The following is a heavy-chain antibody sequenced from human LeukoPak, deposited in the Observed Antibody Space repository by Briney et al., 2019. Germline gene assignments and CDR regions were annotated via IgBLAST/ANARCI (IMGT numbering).Heavy chain of an antibody. Sequence: PGGSLRLSCAASGFTVSSNYMSWVRQAPGKGLEWVSVIYIGGSTYYADSVKGRFTTSRDISKNTLYLQMNSLRAEDTAMYYCARLGFVVPAVIFDYWGQGTLVIVSS. CDR2: IYIGGST. CDR3: ARLGFVVPAVIFDY. CDR1: GFTVSSNY. V-gene: IGHV3-53*01. D-gene: IGHD2-2*02. J-gene: IGHJ4*02.